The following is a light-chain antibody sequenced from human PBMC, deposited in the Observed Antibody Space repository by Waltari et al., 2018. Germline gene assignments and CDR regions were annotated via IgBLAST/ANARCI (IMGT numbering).Light chain of an antibody. Sequence: SSELTQDPAVSVALGQTVRITCQGDSLRRLYASWYQQRPGQAPILVLYGQNHRPSGIPDRFSGSTSGNTASLTITRAQAEDEGDYFCHSRDTTSTRLFGGGTRVTV. CDR1: SLRRLY. J-gene: IGLJ2*01. CDR3: HSRDTTSTRL. CDR2: GQN. V-gene: IGLV3-19*01.